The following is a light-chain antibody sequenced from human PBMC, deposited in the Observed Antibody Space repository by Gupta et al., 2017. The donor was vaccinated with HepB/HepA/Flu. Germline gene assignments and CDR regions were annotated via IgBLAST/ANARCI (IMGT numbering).Light chain of an antibody. V-gene: IGLV4-69*01. CDR2: VNSDGCH. J-gene: IGLJ3*02. CDR1: SVHSRYA. CDR3: QSWDTGFQV. Sequence: QVVLTQSPSASASLGASFRLTCTLSSVHSRYAIAWLQQQPDKGPRYLMTVNSDGCHTKGDGIPDRFSGSSFGPERYLAISSLQSEDAAEYFCQSWDTGFQVFGGGTKLTVL.